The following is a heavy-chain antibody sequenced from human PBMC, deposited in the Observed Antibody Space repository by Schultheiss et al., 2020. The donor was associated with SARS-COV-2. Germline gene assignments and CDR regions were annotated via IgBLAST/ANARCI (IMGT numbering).Heavy chain of an antibody. CDR1: EFTFSNYA. CDR3: ARDGGLPPRDY. V-gene: IGHV3-49*04. CDR2: IRSKVDGGTT. J-gene: IGHJ4*02. D-gene: IGHD3-16*01. Sequence: GGSLRLSCAASEFTFSNYAMTWVRQAPGKGLEWVGFIRSKVDGGTTEYGASVKGRFTISRDESTSIAYLQMSSLKTDDTAVYYCARDGGLPPRDYWGQGTLVTVSS.